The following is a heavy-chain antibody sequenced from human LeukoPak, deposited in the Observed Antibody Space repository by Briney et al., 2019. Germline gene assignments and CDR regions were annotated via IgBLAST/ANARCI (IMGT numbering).Heavy chain of an antibody. CDR2: INPNSGGT. V-gene: IGHV1-2*02. J-gene: IGHJ5*02. CDR3: ARDLTMIGGGFDP. D-gene: IGHD3-22*01. Sequence: GASVKVSCKASGYTFTGYYMHWVRQAPGQGLEWMGWINPNSGGTNYAQKFRGRVTMTRDTSISTAYMELSRLRSDDTAVYYCARDLTMIGGGFDPWGQGTLVTVSS. CDR1: GYTFTGYY.